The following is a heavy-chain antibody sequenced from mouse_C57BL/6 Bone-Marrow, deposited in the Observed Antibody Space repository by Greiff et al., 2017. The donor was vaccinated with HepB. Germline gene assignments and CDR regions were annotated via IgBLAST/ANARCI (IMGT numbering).Heavy chain of an antibody. V-gene: IGHV1-81*01. CDR1: GYTFTSYG. CDR2: IYPRSGNT. CDR3: ERSRYYGSSYGYFDY. Sequence: VQVVESGAELARPGASVKLSCKASGYTFTSYGISWVKQRTGQGLEWIGEIYPRSGNTYYNEKFKGKATLTADKSSSTAYMELRILTSEYSAVYFCERSRYYGSSYGYFDYWGQGTTLTVSS. D-gene: IGHD1-1*01. J-gene: IGHJ2*01.